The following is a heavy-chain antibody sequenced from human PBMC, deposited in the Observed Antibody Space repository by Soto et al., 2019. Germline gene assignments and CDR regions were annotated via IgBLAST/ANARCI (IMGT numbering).Heavy chain of an antibody. D-gene: IGHD3-16*01. J-gene: IGHJ6*02. CDR2: ISYDGSNK. V-gene: IGHV3-30*18. CDR3: AKADDPLSGGMDV. CDR1: GFTFSSYG. Sequence: ESGGGVVQPGRSLRLSCAASGFTFSSYGMHWVRQAPGKGLEWVAVISYDGSNKYYADSVKGRFTISRDNSKNTLYLQMNSLRAEDTAVYYCAKADDPLSGGMDVWGQGTTVTVSS.